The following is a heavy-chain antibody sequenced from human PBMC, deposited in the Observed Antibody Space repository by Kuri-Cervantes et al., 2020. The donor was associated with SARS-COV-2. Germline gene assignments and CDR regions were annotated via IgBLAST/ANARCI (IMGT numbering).Heavy chain of an antibody. Sequence: GESLKISCTASGFTFGDYAMSWFRQAPGKGLEWVSSISSSSSYIYYADSVKGRFTISRDNAKNSLYLQMNSLRAEDTAVYYCARGSGVAGTGAFDIWGQGTMVTVSS. CDR1: GFTFGDYA. J-gene: IGHJ3*02. D-gene: IGHD6-19*01. V-gene: IGHV3-21*01. CDR3: ARGSGVAGTGAFDI. CDR2: ISSSSSYI.